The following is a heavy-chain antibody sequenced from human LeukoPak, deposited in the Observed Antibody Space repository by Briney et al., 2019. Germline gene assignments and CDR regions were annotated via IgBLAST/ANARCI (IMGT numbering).Heavy chain of an antibody. D-gene: IGHD6-13*01. CDR3: ARDATTEPGTVYMDV. V-gene: IGHV3-23*01. Sequence: GGSLRLSCAASGFTFSSFGMRWVRQAPGKGLEWVSAISGSGGTTYYADSVKGRFTISRDNAKNSLYLQMNSLRAEDTALYFCARDATTEPGTVYMDVWGKGTTVTISS. J-gene: IGHJ6*03. CDR2: ISGSGGTT. CDR1: GFTFSSFG.